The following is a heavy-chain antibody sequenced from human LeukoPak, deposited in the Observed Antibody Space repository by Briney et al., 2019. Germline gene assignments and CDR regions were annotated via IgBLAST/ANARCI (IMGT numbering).Heavy chain of an antibody. CDR1: GFTFSSYA. V-gene: IGHV3-23*01. CDR3: ARDRYYDFWSGPPLDY. CDR2: ISGSGGST. Sequence: QAGGSLRLSCAASGFTFSSYAMSWVRQAPGKGLEWVSAISGSGGSTYYADSVKGRFTISRDNSKNTLYLQMNSLRAEDTAVYYCARDRYYDFWSGPPLDYWGQGTLVTVSS. D-gene: IGHD3-3*01. J-gene: IGHJ4*02.